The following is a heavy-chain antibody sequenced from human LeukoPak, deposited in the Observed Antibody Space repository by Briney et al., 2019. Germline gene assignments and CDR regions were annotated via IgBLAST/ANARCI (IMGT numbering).Heavy chain of an antibody. CDR2: ITGSGDAT. Sequence: SGGFLRLSCAASGFTFNNYALSWVRPAPGKGLERVSSITGSGDATSYADSVTGRFTMSRDNFKNILYIQMSSLRAEDTAVYYCAKGDDYSDLRPFDLWGQGTMVTVSS. D-gene: IGHD4-11*01. J-gene: IGHJ3*01. CDR1: GFTFNNYA. CDR3: AKGDDYSDLRPFDL. V-gene: IGHV3-23*01.